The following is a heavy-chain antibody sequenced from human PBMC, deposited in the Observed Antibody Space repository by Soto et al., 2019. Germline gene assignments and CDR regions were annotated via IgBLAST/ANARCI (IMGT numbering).Heavy chain of an antibody. CDR3: ARDKDYHGSGSYIHYHHGMDV. J-gene: IGHJ6*02. V-gene: IGHV1-18*01. CDR2: ISAYNGNT. D-gene: IGHD3-10*01. Sequence: QVQLVQSGAEVKKPGASVKVSCKASGYTFTSYGISWVRQAPGQGLEWMGWISAYNGNTNYAQKLQGRVTMTTDTSTRTAYREQRRLRSDDTAVYYCARDKDYHGSGSYIHYHHGMDVWGQGTTVTVAS. CDR1: GYTFTSYG.